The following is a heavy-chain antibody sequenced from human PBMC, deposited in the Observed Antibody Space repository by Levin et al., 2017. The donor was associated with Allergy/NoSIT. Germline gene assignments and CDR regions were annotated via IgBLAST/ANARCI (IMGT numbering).Heavy chain of an antibody. V-gene: IGHV4-39*01. CDR2: IYYSGNT. CDR3: ARHFSYYSILTGYSGVGYNFDY. Sequence: SETLSLTCTVSGGSISTTSYYWGWIRQPPGKGLEWIGSIYYSGNTYSNPSLSRLLTISVDMSNNQFSLKLTSGTAADTAVYYCARHFSYYSILTGYSGVGYNFDYWGQGTLVTVSS. D-gene: IGHD3-9*01. CDR1: GGSISTTSYY. J-gene: IGHJ4*02.